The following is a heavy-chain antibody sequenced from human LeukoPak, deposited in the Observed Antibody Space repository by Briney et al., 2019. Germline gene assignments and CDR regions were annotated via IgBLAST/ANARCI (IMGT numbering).Heavy chain of an antibody. CDR2: IYYSGST. D-gene: IGHD1-26*01. V-gene: IGHV4-39*07. J-gene: IGHJ4*02. CDR3: ASSGTVGATRSAPFDY. Sequence: NPSETLSLTCTVSGGSTSSSSHYWGWIRQPPGKGLEWIGSIYYSGSTYYNPSLKSRVTISVDTSKNQFSLKLSSVTAADTAVYYCASSGTVGATRSAPFDYWGQGTLVTVSS. CDR1: GGSTSSSSHY.